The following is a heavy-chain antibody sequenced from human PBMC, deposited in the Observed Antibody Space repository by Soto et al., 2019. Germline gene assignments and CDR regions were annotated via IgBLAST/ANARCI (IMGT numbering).Heavy chain of an antibody. Sequence: WGPLTVSCAASGITVRSYAMTWVRQDPGKGLEWVSAISGSVGITYYADSSKARFTISRDNSKNTLYLQMNSLRAEDTAVYYCAKEALERRGAFDTWGQGKRVAVS. J-gene: IGHJ3*02. D-gene: IGHD1-1*01. CDR3: AKEALERRGAFDT. CDR2: ISGSVGIT. CDR1: GITVRSYA. V-gene: IGHV3-23*01.